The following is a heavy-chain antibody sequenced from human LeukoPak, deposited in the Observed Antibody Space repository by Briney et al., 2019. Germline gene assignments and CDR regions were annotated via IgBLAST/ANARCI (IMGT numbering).Heavy chain of an antibody. Sequence: GGSLRLSCAASGFTFSSYWMHWVRQAPGKGLVWVSRINSDGSSTNYADSVKGRFTISRDNAKNTLYVQMNSLRAEDTAVYYCAARGYCSGTSCLLEYWGQGTLVTVSS. CDR3: AARGYCSGTSCLLEY. CDR1: GFTFSSYW. CDR2: INSDGSST. V-gene: IGHV3-74*01. D-gene: IGHD2-2*01. J-gene: IGHJ4*02.